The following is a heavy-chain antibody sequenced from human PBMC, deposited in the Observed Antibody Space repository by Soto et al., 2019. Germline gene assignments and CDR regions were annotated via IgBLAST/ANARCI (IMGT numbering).Heavy chain of an antibody. Sequence: ASVKVSCKASGYTFTGYYMHWVRQAPGQGLEWMGWINPNSGGTNYAQKFQGWVTMTRDTSISTAYMELSRLRSDDTAVYSCARARYGYFWSGTGNWVDPWGQGTLVTVSS. V-gene: IGHV1-2*04. CDR1: GYTFTGYY. CDR3: ARARYGYFWSGTGNWVDP. CDR2: INPNSGGT. D-gene: IGHD3-3*01. J-gene: IGHJ5*02.